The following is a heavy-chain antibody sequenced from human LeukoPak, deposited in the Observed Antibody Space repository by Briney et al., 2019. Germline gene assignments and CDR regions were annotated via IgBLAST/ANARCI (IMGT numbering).Heavy chain of an antibody. CDR2: IYFSGST. CDR3: ASLGPRPYGMDV. D-gene: IGHD1-1*01. Sequence: PSETLSLTCTVSGGSISGYYWSWIRQPPGKGLEWIGYIYFSGSTKYNPSLKSRVTISVDTSKNQFSLKLSSVTAADTAVYYCASLGPRPYGMDVWGQGTTVTVSS. J-gene: IGHJ6*02. CDR1: GGSISGYY. V-gene: IGHV4-4*09.